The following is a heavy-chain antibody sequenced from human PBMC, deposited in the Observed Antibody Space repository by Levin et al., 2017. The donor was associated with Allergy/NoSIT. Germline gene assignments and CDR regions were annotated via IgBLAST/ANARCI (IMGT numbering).Heavy chain of an antibody. CDR3: ARVAGGDGYNYLEY. D-gene: IGHD5-24*01. CDR1: GDSISSHY. CDR2: IYYSGIT. Sequence: PSETLSLTCTVSGDSISSHYWTWIRQPPGKGLEWIGYIYYSGITNYNPSLKSRVTISVDTSKNQFSLKLTSVTAADTAIYHCARVAGGDGYNYLEYWGQGILVTVSS. V-gene: IGHV4-59*11. J-gene: IGHJ4*02.